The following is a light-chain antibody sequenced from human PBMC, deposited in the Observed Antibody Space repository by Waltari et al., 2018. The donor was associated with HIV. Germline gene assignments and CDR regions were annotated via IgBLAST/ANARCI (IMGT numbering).Light chain of an antibody. CDR1: VVDSGPEIY. Sequence: QSALAQPASVSGSPGQSITISCAGAVVDSGPEIYVSWYQQHPGRAPLLIIYMRSRRPSGVSDRYYGSSSDMSATHTISGLQSDDEAHYYCSSYSTITSSYVFGTGTRVTVL. J-gene: IGLJ1*01. CDR3: SSYSTITSSYV. V-gene: IGLV2-14*01. CDR2: MRS.